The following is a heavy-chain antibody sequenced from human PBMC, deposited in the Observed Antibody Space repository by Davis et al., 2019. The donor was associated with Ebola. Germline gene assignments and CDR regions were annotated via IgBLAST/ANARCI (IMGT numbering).Heavy chain of an antibody. CDR2: IIPIFGTA. Sequence: SVKVSCKANGITFNSFLISWVRQAPGQGLEWMGGIIPIFGTANYAQKFQGRVTITADKSTSTAYMELSSLRSEDTAVYYCARDDWNQNWFDPWGQGTLVTVSS. CDR3: ARDDWNQNWFDP. J-gene: IGHJ5*02. V-gene: IGHV1-69*06. D-gene: IGHD1-1*01. CDR1: GITFNSFL.